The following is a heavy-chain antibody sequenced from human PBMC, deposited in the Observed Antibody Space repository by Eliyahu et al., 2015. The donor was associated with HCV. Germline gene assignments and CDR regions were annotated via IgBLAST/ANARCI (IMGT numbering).Heavy chain of an antibody. V-gene: IGHV1-69*01. CDR3: ARDHDVANYYDSSAPGFDP. D-gene: IGHD3-22*01. J-gene: IGHJ5*02. CDR2: IIPIFGTA. CDR1: GGTFSSYA. Sequence: QVQLVQSGAEVKKPGSSVKVSCKASGGTFSSYAISWVRQAPGQGLEWMGGIIPIFGTANYAQKFQGRVTITADESTSTAYMELSSLRSEDTAVYYCARDHDVANYYDSSAPGFDPWGQGTLVTVSS.